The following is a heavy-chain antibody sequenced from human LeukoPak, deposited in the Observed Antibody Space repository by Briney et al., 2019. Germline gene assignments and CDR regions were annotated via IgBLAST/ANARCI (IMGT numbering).Heavy chain of an antibody. CDR3: ASLGDGSSITNAGFDP. CDR2: IIPIFGTA. CDR1: GGTFSSYA. J-gene: IGHJ5*02. V-gene: IGHV1-69*13. D-gene: IGHD1-26*01. Sequence: SVKVSCKASGGTFSSYAISWVRQAPGQGLEWMGGIIPIFGTANYAQKFQGKVTITADESTSTAYMELSSLRSEDTAVYYCASLGDGSSITNAGFDPWGQGTLVTVSS.